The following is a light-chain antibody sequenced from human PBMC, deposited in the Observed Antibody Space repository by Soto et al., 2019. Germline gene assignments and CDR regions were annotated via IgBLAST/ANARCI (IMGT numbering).Light chain of an antibody. CDR2: DVT. J-gene: IGLJ1*01. CDR3: NSYTSASTYV. CDR1: GSDIGSYNY. Sequence: QSALTQPASVSGSPGQSITISCTGTGSDIGSYNYVSWYQHHPGKVPKFIIYDVTNRPSGVSDRFSGSKSGNTASLTISGLQAEDEAGYYCNSYTSASTYVFGTGTKLTVL. V-gene: IGLV2-14*03.